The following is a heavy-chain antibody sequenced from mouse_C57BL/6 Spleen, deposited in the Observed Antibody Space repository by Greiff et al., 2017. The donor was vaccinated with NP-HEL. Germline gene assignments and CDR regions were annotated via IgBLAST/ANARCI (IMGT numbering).Heavy chain of an antibody. CDR2: INPNNGGT. D-gene: IGHD1-1*01. Sequence: EVQLQQSGPELVKPGASVKIPCKASGYTFTDYNMDWVKQSHGKSLEWIGDINPNNGGTIYNQKFKGKATLTVDKSSSTAYMELRSLTSEDTAVYYCAAYGSSYGDYAMDYWGQGTSVTVSS. CDR3: AAYGSSYGDYAMDY. V-gene: IGHV1-18*01. J-gene: IGHJ4*01. CDR1: GYTFTDYN.